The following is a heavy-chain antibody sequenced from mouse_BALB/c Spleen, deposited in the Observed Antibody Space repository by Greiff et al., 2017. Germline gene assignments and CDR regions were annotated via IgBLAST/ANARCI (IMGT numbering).Heavy chain of an antibody. D-gene: IGHD1-1*01. Sequence: VQLQQSGAELVRPGSSVKISCKASGYAFSSYWMNWVKQRPGQGLEWIGQIYPGDGDTNYNGKFKGKATLTADKSSSTAYMQLSSLTSEDSAVYFCARSTTVVATGAMDYWGQGTSVTVSS. V-gene: IGHV1-80*01. CDR1: GYAFSSYW. CDR3: ARSTTVVATGAMDY. CDR2: IYPGDGDT. J-gene: IGHJ4*01.